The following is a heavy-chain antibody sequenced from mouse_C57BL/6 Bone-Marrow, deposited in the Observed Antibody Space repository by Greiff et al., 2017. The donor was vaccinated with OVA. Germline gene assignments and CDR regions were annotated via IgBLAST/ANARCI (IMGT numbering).Heavy chain of an antibody. CDR2: IYPGNSDT. Sequence: VQLKESGPVLARPGASVKMSCKTSGYTFTSYWMHWVKQRPGQGLEWKGAIYPGNSDTSYNQKFKGKAKLTAVTSASTAYMELSSLTNEDSAVYYCRIYYGNYEFDYWGQGTTLTVSS. V-gene: IGHV1-5*01. CDR3: RIYYGNYEFDY. D-gene: IGHD2-1*01. CDR1: GYTFTSYW. J-gene: IGHJ2*01.